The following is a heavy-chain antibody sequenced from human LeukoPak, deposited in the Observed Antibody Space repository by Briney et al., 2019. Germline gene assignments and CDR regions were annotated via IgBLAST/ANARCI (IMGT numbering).Heavy chain of an antibody. Sequence: PSETLSLTCTVSGGSISSGSYYWSWIRQPAGKGLEWIGRIYTSGSTNYNPSLKSRVTISVDTSKNQFSLKLSSVTAADTAVYSCAREGGALDPWGQGTLVTVSS. CDR2: IYTSGST. J-gene: IGHJ5*02. CDR1: GGSISSGSYY. D-gene: IGHD1-26*01. V-gene: IGHV4-61*02. CDR3: AREGGALDP.